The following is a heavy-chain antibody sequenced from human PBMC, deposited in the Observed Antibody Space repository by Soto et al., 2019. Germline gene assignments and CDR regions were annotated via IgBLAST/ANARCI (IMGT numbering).Heavy chain of an antibody. CDR3: LLGYCSGGYCYRNYQYGMAV. J-gene: IGHJ6*02. Sequence: ASVKVSCNASGYTFTSYAMHWVRQAPGQRLEWMGWINASNGNTKYSEMFQGRVAITRDTSASTAYMELSSLRSEDSAVYYCLLGYCSGGYCYRNYQYGMAVWGHVTTVTVSS. CDR1: GYTFTSYA. V-gene: IGHV1-3*01. CDR2: INASNGNT. D-gene: IGHD2-15*01.